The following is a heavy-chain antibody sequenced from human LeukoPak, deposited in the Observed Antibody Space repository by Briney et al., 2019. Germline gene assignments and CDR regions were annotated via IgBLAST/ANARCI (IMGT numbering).Heavy chain of an antibody. CDR2: INHSGST. V-gene: IGHV4-34*01. CDR3: ARVPSYYYYYMDV. J-gene: IGHJ6*03. Sequence: SETLSLTCTVSGGSISSYYWSWIRQPPGKGLEWIGEINHSGSTNYNPSLKSRVTISVDTSKNQFSLKLSSVTAADTAVYYCARVPSYYYYYMDVWGKGTTVTVSS. CDR1: GGSISSYY.